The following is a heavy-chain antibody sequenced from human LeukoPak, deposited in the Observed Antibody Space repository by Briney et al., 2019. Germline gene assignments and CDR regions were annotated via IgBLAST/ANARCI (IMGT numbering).Heavy chain of an antibody. Sequence: SETLYLTCAVYGESVSGYYWNWIRQPPGKGLEWIGEINHSGSTNYNPSLKSRVTISVDTSKNQFSLKLRSMTAADTAVYYCARRVRSNCLDYWGQGTLVTVSS. V-gene: IGHV4-34*01. CDR1: GESVSGYY. J-gene: IGHJ4*02. CDR3: ARRVRSNCLDY. CDR2: INHSGST. D-gene: IGHD6-13*01.